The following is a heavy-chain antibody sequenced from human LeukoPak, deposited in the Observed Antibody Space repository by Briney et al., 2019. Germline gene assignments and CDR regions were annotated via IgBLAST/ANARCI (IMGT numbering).Heavy chain of an antibody. Sequence: GGSLRLSCAASGFTFSRSWMSWVRQAPGKGREWVANIKEDGSQRNYVDSVKGRCTISRDKAMNTVCVQMISLRAEDTAVYYCARDRGYNSFDYWGQGTLVTVSS. CDR1: GFTFSRSW. CDR2: IKEDGSQR. V-gene: IGHV3-7*01. J-gene: IGHJ4*02. D-gene: IGHD6-13*01. CDR3: ARDRGYNSFDY.